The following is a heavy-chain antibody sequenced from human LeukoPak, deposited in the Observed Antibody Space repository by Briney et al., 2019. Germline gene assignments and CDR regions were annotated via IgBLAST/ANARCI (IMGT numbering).Heavy chain of an antibody. V-gene: IGHV4-34*01. CDR1: GGSFSSYY. D-gene: IGHD3-10*01. CDR2: ITHSRST. CDR3: ARVTRFTQFGELWFDS. Sequence: SETLSLTCAVYGGSFSSYYWSGIRQSPGKGLEWIGEITHSRSTNYNPSLKSRVTISLDTSKSQFSLKLTSVTAADTAVYYCARVTRFTQFGELWFDSWGQGTLLTVSS. J-gene: IGHJ5*01.